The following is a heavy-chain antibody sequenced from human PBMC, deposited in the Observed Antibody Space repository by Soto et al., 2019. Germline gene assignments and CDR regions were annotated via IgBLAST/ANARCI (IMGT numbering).Heavy chain of an antibody. CDR1: EGTFSSYA. CDR3: ARDGDGSGSYFPQALDY. Sequence: SVKVSCKASEGTFSSYAISWVRQAPGQGLEWMGGIIPIFGTANYAQKFQGRVTITADESTSTAYMELSSLRSEDTAVYYCARDGDGSGSYFPQALDYWGQGTQVTVSS. CDR2: IIPIFGTA. V-gene: IGHV1-69*13. D-gene: IGHD3-10*01. J-gene: IGHJ4*02.